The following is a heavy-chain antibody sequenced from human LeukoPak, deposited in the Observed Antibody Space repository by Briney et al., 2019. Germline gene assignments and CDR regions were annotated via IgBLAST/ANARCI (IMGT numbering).Heavy chain of an antibody. V-gene: IGHV3-48*01. Sequence: AGGSLRLSCAASGFTFSSYSMNWVRQAPGKGLEWVSYISSSSSTMYYTDSVKGRFSISRDNAKKSLYLQMNSLRAEDTAVYYCARGPSGYHNTGGQGTLVTVSS. CDR3: ARGPSGYHNT. D-gene: IGHD5-12*01. CDR1: GFTFSSYS. J-gene: IGHJ4*02. CDR2: ISSSSSTM.